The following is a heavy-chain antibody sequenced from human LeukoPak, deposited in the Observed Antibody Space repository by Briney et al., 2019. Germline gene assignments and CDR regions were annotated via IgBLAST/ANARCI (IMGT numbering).Heavy chain of an antibody. J-gene: IGHJ4*02. CDR1: GYTFTSYY. Sequence: ASVKVSCKASGYTFTSYYMHWVRQAPGQRLECMGIINPSDGSTTYAQRFQGRVTLTRDTSTSTVYMDLSSLRSEDTAVYYCARHQGAGEYPFDYWGQGTLVTVSS. V-gene: IGHV1-46*01. D-gene: IGHD2/OR15-2a*01. CDR2: INPSDGST. CDR3: ARHQGAGEYPFDY.